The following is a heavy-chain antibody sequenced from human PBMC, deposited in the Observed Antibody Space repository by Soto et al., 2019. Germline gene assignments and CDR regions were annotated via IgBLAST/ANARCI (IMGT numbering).Heavy chain of an antibody. J-gene: IGHJ3*02. CDR3: ARVRGRFSGSGTHWSTFEI. D-gene: IGHD3-10*01. Sequence: TLSLTCGVSGYSIGSGYYWGWLRQPPGRGLEWLGTIYYSGNTLYNSSLQSRVTITLDTSKNQFSLNLNSVTAADTAVYFCARVRGRFSGSGTHWSTFEIWGQGTMVTVSS. CDR1: GYSIGSGYY. CDR2: IYYSGNT. V-gene: IGHV4-38-2*01.